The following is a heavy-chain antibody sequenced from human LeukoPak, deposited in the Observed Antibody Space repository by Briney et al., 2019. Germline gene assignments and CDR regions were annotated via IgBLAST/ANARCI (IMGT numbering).Heavy chain of an antibody. CDR1: GFTFSNYG. J-gene: IGHJ4*02. D-gene: IGHD3-9*01. Sequence: GGSLRLSCAASGFTFSNYGMSWVRQAPGKGLEWVSAITWSGGNTYYADSVKGRFTLSRDNSKNTVFLQMNSLRAEDTAVYYCAKWGDYDVLTGYYVSDYWGQGTLVTVSS. CDR2: ITWSGGNT. CDR3: AKWGDYDVLTGYYVSDY. V-gene: IGHV3-23*01.